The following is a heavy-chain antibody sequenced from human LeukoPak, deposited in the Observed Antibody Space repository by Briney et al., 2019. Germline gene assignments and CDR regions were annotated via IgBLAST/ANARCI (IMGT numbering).Heavy chain of an antibody. CDR3: ASRPPSRDCYILDY. D-gene: IGHD5-24*01. V-gene: IGHV3-33*01. Sequence: PRRSLSLSCAASGFTFSSYGMHWARQAPGKGLEWVAVIWYDGSNKYYADSVKGRFTISRDNSKNTLYLQMNSLRAEDTAVYYCASRPPSRDCYILDYWGQGTLVTVSS. CDR2: IWYDGSNK. CDR1: GFTFSSYG. J-gene: IGHJ4*02.